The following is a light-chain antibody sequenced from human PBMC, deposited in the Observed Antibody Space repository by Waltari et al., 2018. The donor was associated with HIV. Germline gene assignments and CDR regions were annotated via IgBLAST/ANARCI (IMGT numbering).Light chain of an antibody. J-gene: IGLJ2*01. V-gene: IGLV3-1*01. CDR3: QAWDSSTAWL. CDR1: KLGDRY. Sequence: SFELTQPPSVSVSPGQTASITCSGDKLGDRYVSWYQQKPGQSPVLGMYQDFKRPSGIPERFSGSNSGNTATLAISGTQAMDEADYYCQAWDSSTAWLFGGGTKLTVL. CDR2: QDF.